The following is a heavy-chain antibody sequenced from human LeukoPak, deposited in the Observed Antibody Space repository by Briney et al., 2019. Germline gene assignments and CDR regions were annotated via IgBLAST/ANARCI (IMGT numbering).Heavy chain of an antibody. CDR2: ITSSSSYI. CDR1: GFTFSSYA. V-gene: IGHV3-21*01. CDR3: ARRGSGWYSDY. J-gene: IGHJ4*02. D-gene: IGHD6-19*01. Sequence: GGSLRLSCAASGFTFSSYAMNWVRQAPGKGLEWVSSITSSSSYIYYADSVKGRFTISRDNAKNSLYLQVNSLRAEDTAVYYCARRGSGWYSDYWGQGTLVTVSS.